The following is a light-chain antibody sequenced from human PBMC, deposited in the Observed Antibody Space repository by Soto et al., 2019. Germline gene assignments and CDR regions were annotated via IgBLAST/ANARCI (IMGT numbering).Light chain of an antibody. CDR2: EVS. V-gene: IGLV2-8*01. Sequence: QSALTQPASVSGSPGQSITISCTGTSSDIGRYNYVSWYQQHPGKAPKLMIYEVSKRPSGVPDRFSGSKSGNTASLTVSGLQAEDEADYYCSSYAGSNNLGVFGGGTQLTVL. CDR1: SSDIGRYNY. J-gene: IGLJ2*01. CDR3: SSYAGSNNLGV.